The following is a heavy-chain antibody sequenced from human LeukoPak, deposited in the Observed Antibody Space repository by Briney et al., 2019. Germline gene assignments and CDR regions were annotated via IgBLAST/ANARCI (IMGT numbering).Heavy chain of an antibody. D-gene: IGHD1-26*01. Sequence: SETLSLTCTVSGGSISSSSYYWGWIRQPPGKGLEWIGSIYYSGSTYYNPSLESRVTISVDTSKNQFSLKLSSVTAADTAVYYCARHDYRGYSGIYYAWGQGTLVTVSS. J-gene: IGHJ4*02. CDR2: IYYSGST. V-gene: IGHV4-39*01. CDR3: ARHDYRGYSGIYYA. CDR1: GGSISSSSYY.